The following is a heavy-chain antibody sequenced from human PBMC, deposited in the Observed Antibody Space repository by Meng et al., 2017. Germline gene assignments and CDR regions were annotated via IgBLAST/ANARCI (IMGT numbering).Heavy chain of an antibody. J-gene: IGHJ4*02. CDR1: GFTFSSYA. D-gene: IGHD3-10*01. V-gene: IGHV3-23*01. Sequence: GESLKISCAASGFTFSSYAMSWVRQAPGKGLEWVSAISGSGGSTYYADSVKGRFTISRDNSKNTLYLQMNSPRAEDTAVYYCAKGLWFGELWVDYWGQGTLVTVSS. CDR3: AKGLWFGELWVDY. CDR2: ISGSGGST.